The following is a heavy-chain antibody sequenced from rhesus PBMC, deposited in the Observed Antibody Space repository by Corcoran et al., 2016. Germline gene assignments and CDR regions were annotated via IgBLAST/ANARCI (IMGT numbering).Heavy chain of an antibody. J-gene: IGHJ5-1*01. D-gene: IGHD1-44*01. CDR1: SGSIRSNY. Sequence: QLQLQESGPGLVKPSETLSLICAVSSGSIRSNYWTCFRPPHWPGLMWIVRVSGGDRNTDYNPSLKIRVTISTDTSKNQFSRKLSSVTAADTAIYYCASVPGVGTTQGGRFDVWGAGVLVTVSS. V-gene: IGHV4-173*01. CDR2: VSGGDRNT. CDR3: ASVPGVGTTQGGRFDV.